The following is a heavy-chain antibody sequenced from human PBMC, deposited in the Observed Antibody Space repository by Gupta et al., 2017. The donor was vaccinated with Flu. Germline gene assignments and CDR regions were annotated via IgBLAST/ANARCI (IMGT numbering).Heavy chain of an antibody. Sequence: VPLEESGGRLVQSGGSLRLSCVAPRFAFRDYAMHWVRQAPGKGLESVSAISNNGISTFYGDSVKGRLTISSDNVKSTLELQMDTLKADATAVYYCAGSDCRSRSCYIGGWGYWGQGTLVTVSS. CDR2: ISNNGIST. V-gene: IGHV3-64*07. J-gene: IGHJ4*02. CDR1: RFAFRDYA. D-gene: IGHD2-2*02. CDR3: AGSDCRSRSCYIGGWGY.